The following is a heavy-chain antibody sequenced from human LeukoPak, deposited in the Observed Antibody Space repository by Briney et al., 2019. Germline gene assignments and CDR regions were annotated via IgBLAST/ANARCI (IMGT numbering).Heavy chain of an antibody. J-gene: IGHJ5*02. Sequence: SETLSLTCTVSGGSISSSSYYWGWIRQPPGKGLEWIGSIYYSGSTYYNPSLKSRVAISVDTSKNQFSLKLSSVTAADTAVYYCARHHVVVVAATTESWFDPWGQGTLVTVSS. CDR1: GGSISSSSYY. CDR3: ARHHVVVVAATTESWFDP. D-gene: IGHD2-15*01. CDR2: IYYSGST. V-gene: IGHV4-39*01.